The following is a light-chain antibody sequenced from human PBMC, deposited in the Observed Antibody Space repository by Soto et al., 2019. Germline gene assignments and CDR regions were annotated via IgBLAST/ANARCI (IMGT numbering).Light chain of an antibody. Sequence: EIVMTQSPATLSVSPGERATLSCRASQSVSNNLAWYQKKPGQAPRLLIYGASTRATGIPARFSGSGSGTEFTLTISSLQSVDFALYYCQQYNNWWTFGQGTRVDIK. CDR3: QQYNNWWT. CDR2: GAS. J-gene: IGKJ1*01. V-gene: IGKV3-15*01. CDR1: QSVSNN.